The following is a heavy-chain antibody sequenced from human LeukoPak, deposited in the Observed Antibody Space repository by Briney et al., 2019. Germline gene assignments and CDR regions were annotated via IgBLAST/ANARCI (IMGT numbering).Heavy chain of an antibody. V-gene: IGHV1-2*06. Sequence: GASVKVSCKASGYTLTGYYMHWVRQAPGQGLEWMGRINPNSGGTNYAQKFQGRVTMTRDTSISTAYMELSRLRSDDTAVYYCARDLRCSGGSCYDYWDQGTLVTVSS. CDR1: GYTLTGYY. CDR3: ARDLRCSGGSCYDY. J-gene: IGHJ4*02. CDR2: INPNSGGT. D-gene: IGHD2-15*01.